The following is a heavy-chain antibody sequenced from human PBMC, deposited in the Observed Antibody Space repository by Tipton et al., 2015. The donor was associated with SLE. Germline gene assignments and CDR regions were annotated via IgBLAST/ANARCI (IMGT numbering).Heavy chain of an antibody. J-gene: IGHJ4*02. CDR3: ARGLGHYYDTGYFES. D-gene: IGHD3-22*01. CDR1: GFTFSHYA. CDR2: MSSDGGYR. Sequence: SLRLSCAASGFTFSHYATHWVRQAPGKGLEWVAIMSSDGGYRNYAESVKGRFTVSRDDSENTLYLQMNSLTAEDTAVYYCARGLGHYYDTGYFESWGQGTLVTVSS. V-gene: IGHV3-30*04.